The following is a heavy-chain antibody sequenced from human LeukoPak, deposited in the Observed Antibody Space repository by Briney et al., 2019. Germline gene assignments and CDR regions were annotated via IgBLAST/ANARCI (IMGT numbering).Heavy chain of an antibody. J-gene: IGHJ4*02. CDR2: IYSSGST. D-gene: IGHD6-13*01. CDR3: ARDLVAAAGGYFDY. CDR1: GGSIRGYY. Sequence: PSETLSLTCNVSGGSIRGYYWSWIRQPPGKGLEWIGYIYSSGSTNYNPSLKSRVSMSVDTSKNHFSLKLSSVTAADTAVYYCARDLVAAAGGYFDYWGQGTLVTVSS. V-gene: IGHV4-59*12.